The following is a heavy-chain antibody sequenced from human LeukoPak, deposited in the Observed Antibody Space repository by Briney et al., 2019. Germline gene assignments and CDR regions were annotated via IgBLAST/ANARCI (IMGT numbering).Heavy chain of an antibody. V-gene: IGHV3-23*01. CDR2: ISGSGGST. D-gene: IGHD4-17*01. J-gene: IGHJ6*02. CDR1: GFTFSSYA. Sequence: GGSLRLSCAASGFTFSSYAMSWDRQAPGKGLEWVSAISGSGGSTYYADSVKGRFTISRDNSKNTLYLQMNSLRAEDTAVYYCAKVGHGDYVYYYYGMDVWGQGTTVTVSS. CDR3: AKVGHGDYVYYYYGMDV.